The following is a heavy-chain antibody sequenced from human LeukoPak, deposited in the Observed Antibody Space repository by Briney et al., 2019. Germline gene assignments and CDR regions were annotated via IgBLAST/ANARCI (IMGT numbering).Heavy chain of an antibody. J-gene: IGHJ5*02. CDR2: ISGSGGST. D-gene: IGHD6-19*01. V-gene: IGHV3-23*01. Sequence: GGSLRLSCAASGFTFSSYAMSWVRQAPGKGLEWVSAISGSGGSTYYADSVKGRFTISRDNAKNSLYLQMNSLRAEDTAVYYCARDLLSSGGVHFDPWGQGTLVTVSS. CDR3: ARDLLSSGGVHFDP. CDR1: GFTFSSYA.